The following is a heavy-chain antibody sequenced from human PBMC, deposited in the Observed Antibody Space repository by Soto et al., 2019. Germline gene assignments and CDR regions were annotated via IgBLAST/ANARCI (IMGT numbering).Heavy chain of an antibody. Sequence: ASVKVSCKASGYTFTGYYMHWVRQAPGQGLEWMGWINPNSGGTNYAQKFQGWVTMTRDTSISTAYMELSRLRSDDTAVYYCARSDILTGYYDAGYYYYGMDVWGQGTTVTVSS. V-gene: IGHV1-2*04. J-gene: IGHJ6*02. D-gene: IGHD3-9*01. CDR2: INPNSGGT. CDR3: ARSDILTGYYDAGYYYYGMDV. CDR1: GYTFTGYY.